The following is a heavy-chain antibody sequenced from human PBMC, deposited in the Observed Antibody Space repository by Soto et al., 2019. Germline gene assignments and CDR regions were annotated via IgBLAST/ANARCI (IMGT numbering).Heavy chain of an antibody. Sequence: PGGSLRLSCAASGFTFSSYEMNWVRQAPGKGLEWVSYISSSGKTIYYADSMKGRFTISRDNAKNSLYLQMNSLRAEDTAVYYCARGSVVTAIPVYYWGQGTLVTVSS. CDR3: ARGSVVTAIPVYY. V-gene: IGHV3-48*03. J-gene: IGHJ4*02. CDR2: ISSSGKTI. CDR1: GFTFSSYE. D-gene: IGHD2-21*02.